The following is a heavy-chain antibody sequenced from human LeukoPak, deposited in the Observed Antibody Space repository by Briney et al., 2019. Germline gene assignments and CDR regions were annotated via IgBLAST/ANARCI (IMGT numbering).Heavy chain of an antibody. V-gene: IGHV1-2*02. CDR1: GYTFTGYY. CDR2: INPNSGGT. Sequence: ASVKVSCKASGYTFTGYYMHWVRQAPGQGLEWIGWINPNSGGTNYAQKFQGRVTMTRDTSISTAYMELSRLRSDNTAVYYCARVTSGRRYFDYWGQGTLVTVSS. J-gene: IGHJ4*02. D-gene: IGHD1-14*01. CDR3: ARVTSGRRYFDY.